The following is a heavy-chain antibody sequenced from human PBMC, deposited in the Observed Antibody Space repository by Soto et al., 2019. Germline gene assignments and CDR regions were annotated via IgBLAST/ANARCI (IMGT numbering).Heavy chain of an antibody. CDR3: AKGPNKNSGWPYYFDS. Sequence: SLRLSSVGSGFSLAIFPMNWVRQTPGKGLEWISYISPRGDNIYYTESVKGRITISRDNARNSLYLQMNSLRDEDEALYYCAKGPNKNSGWPYYFDSWGQGIPVTVSS. CDR2: ISPRGDNI. D-gene: IGHD6-19*01. V-gene: IGHV3-48*02. CDR1: GFSLAIFP. J-gene: IGHJ4*02.